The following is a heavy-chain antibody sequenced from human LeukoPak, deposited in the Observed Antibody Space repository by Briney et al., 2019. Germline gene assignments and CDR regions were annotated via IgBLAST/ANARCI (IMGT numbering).Heavy chain of an antibody. CDR3: AKEAQITMVRGTYDY. Sequence: PGGSLRLSCAASGFTFSSYSMNWVRQAPGKGLEWVSYISSSTTIYYTDSVKGRFTISRDNSKNTLYLQMNSLRAEDTAVYYCAKEAQITMVRGTYDYWGQGTLVTVSS. D-gene: IGHD3-10*01. CDR2: ISSSTTI. V-gene: IGHV3-48*01. J-gene: IGHJ4*02. CDR1: GFTFSSYS.